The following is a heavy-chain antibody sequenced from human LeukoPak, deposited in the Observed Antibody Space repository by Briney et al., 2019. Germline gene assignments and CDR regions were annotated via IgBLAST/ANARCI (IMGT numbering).Heavy chain of an antibody. D-gene: IGHD2-2*01. Sequence: ASVKVSCKASGYTFTSHGISWVRQAPGQGLEWMGWISAYNGNTNYAQKLQGRVTMTTDTSTSTAYMELRSLRSDDTAVYYCARDSYCSSTSCYRIWFDPWGQGTLVTVSS. CDR1: GYTFTSHG. V-gene: IGHV1-18*01. J-gene: IGHJ5*02. CDR2: ISAYNGNT. CDR3: ARDSYCSSTSCYRIWFDP.